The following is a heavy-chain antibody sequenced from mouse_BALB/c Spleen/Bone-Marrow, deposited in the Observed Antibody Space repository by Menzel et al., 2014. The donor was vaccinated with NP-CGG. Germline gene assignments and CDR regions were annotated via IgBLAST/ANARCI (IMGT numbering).Heavy chain of an antibody. V-gene: IGHV1-4*01. CDR2: INPSSGYT. Sequence: VKLMESGAELARPGASVKVSCKASGYTFTSYTMHWVKQRPGQGLEWIGYINPSSGYTNYNQKFKDKATLTADKSSSTAYMQLSSLTSEDSAVYYCARERNWDAFAYWGQGTLVTVSA. CDR1: GYTFTSYT. CDR3: ARERNWDAFAY. D-gene: IGHD4-1*01. J-gene: IGHJ3*01.